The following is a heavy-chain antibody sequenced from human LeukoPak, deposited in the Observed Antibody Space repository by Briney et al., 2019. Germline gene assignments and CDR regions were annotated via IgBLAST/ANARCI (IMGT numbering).Heavy chain of an antibody. V-gene: IGHV6-1*01. J-gene: IGHJ4*02. Sequence: SQTLSLTCAISGDSVSSNSAAWNWIRQSPSRGLEWLGRTYYRSKWYNDYAVSVKSRITINPDTSKNQFSLQLNSVTPEDTAVYCCARGIRVLWFGESLDYWGQGTLVTVSS. D-gene: IGHD3-10*01. CDR1: GDSVSSNSAA. CDR2: TYYRSKWYN. CDR3: ARGIRVLWFGESLDY.